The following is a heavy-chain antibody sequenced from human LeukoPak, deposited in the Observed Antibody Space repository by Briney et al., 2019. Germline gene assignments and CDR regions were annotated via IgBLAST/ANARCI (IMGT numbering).Heavy chain of an antibody. CDR1: GFTFSSYG. J-gene: IGHJ4*02. Sequence: GGSLRLSCAASGFTFSSYGMHWVRQAPGKGLEWVAVIRYDGSNKYYADSVKGRFTISRDNSKNTLYLQMNSLRAEDTAVYYCAKGPSSWFSFDYWGQGTLVTVSS. CDR2: IRYDGSNK. CDR3: AKGPSSWFSFDY. D-gene: IGHD6-13*01. V-gene: IGHV3-30*02.